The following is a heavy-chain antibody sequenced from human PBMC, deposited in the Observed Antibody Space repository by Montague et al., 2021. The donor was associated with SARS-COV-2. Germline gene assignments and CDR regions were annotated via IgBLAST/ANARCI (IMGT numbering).Heavy chain of an antibody. CDR2: ISYSGRT. J-gene: IGHJ6*03. Sequence: SETLSLTCTVSGGSVSSSPYYWGWIRQPPGRGLEWVGSISYSGRTYFSPSLKSRLTISVDSSENQFSLRLSSVTAADTAAYYCASSYDYGSGTYVYNYYMDVGGKGTTVTVSS. CDR1: GGSVSSSPYY. CDR3: ASSYDYGSGTYVYNYYMDV. V-gene: IGHV4-39*01. D-gene: IGHD3-10*01.